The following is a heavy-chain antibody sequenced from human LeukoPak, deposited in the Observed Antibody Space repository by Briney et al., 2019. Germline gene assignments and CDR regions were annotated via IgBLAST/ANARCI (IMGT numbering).Heavy chain of an antibody. CDR2: ISSSSSYI. D-gene: IGHD6-6*01. Sequence: GGSLRLSCAASGFTFSSYSMNWVRQAPGKGLEWVSSISSSSSYIYYADSVTGRFTISRDNAKNSLYLQMNSLRAEDTAVYYCARRGLPGRSRSDFDYWGQGTLVTVSS. CDR1: GFTFSSYS. CDR3: ARRGLPGRSRSDFDY. V-gene: IGHV3-21*01. J-gene: IGHJ4*02.